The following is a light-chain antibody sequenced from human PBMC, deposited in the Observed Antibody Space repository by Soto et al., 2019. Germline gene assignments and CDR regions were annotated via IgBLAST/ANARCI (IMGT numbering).Light chain of an antibody. Sequence: EIVMAQSPATLSVSPGERASLSCRASQTVLTNLAWYQQKPGQAPRLLFYGASTRATGVPARFSGSGSGTEFTLTISSLQSEDFAIYYCQQYNDWPITFGQGTRLEI. CDR2: GAS. V-gene: IGKV3-15*01. CDR3: QQYNDWPIT. J-gene: IGKJ5*01. CDR1: QTVLTN.